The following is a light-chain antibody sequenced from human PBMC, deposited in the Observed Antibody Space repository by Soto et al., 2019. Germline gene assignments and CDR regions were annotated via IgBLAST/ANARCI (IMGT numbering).Light chain of an antibody. Sequence: DIQMTQSHSSLSASVGDRITITCRSSQSISRYLNWYQHKPGKAPKLLINAASSLERGVPSRFSGGGSGTDFTLNISSLQPDDFAAYYCQQNYRATPWTFGQGTKV. CDR2: AAS. J-gene: IGKJ1*01. CDR3: QQNYRATPWT. CDR1: QSISRY. V-gene: IGKV1-39*01.